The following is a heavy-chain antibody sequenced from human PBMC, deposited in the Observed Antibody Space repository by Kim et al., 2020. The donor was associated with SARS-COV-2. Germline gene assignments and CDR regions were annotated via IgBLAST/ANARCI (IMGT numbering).Heavy chain of an antibody. V-gene: IGHV1-3*01. J-gene: IGHJ4*02. Sequence: ASVKVSCKASGYTFTSYAMHWVRQAPGQRLEWMGWINAGNGNTKYSQKFQGRVTITRDTSASTAYMELSSLRSEDTAVYYCARDFWQWLGIGDYWGQGTLVTVSS. CDR2: INAGNGNT. CDR3: ARDFWQWLGIGDY. D-gene: IGHD6-19*01. CDR1: GYTFTSYA.